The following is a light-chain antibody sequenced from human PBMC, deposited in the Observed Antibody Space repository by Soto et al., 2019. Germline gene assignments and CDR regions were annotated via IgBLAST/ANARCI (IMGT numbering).Light chain of an antibody. CDR3: KQYNNWPRT. Sequence: EIVMTPSPATLSVSPGARATLSGRASQSVNTNVAWYQQEPGQAPRLLIYGASTRATGIPARFSGSVSGTEFALTISSLQPEELAVYDCKQYNNWPRTVGQGTKVDIK. V-gene: IGKV3D-15*01. CDR1: QSVNTN. J-gene: IGKJ1*01. CDR2: GAS.